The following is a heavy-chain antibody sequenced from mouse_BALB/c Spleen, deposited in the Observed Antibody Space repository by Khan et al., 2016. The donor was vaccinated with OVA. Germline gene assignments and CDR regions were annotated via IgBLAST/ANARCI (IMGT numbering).Heavy chain of an antibody. CDR3: AGDYAFFAY. D-gene: IGHD2-13*01. V-gene: IGHV1-34*01. J-gene: IGHJ3*01. CDR2: VNPNTGGS. CDR1: GYSFTLYY. Sequence: VQLQQSGPDLVKPGASVKISCKASGYSFTLYYMTWVKQSHGKSLEWIGCVNPNTGGSDYNQEFKGKAILTVDKSSNTAYMELHSLTSEDSAVYYWAGDYAFFAYWGQGTLVTVS.